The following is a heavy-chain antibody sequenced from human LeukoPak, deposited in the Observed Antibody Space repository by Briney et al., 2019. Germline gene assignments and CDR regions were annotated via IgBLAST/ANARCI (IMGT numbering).Heavy chain of an antibody. CDR1: GGSISSGAYY. D-gene: IGHD1-26*01. CDR2: IFHSGNT. V-gene: IGHV4-30-2*01. Sequence: PSETLSLTCIVSGGSISSGAYYWSWIRQPPGKGLEWIGYIFHSGNTYYNPSLKSRVTISVDRSKNQFSLKLSSVTAADTAVYYCAKSRGVVGLHRGTFDIWGQGTMVTVSS. J-gene: IGHJ3*02. CDR3: AKSRGVVGLHRGTFDI.